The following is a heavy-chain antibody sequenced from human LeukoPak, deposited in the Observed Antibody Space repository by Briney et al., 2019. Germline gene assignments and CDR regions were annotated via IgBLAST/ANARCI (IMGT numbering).Heavy chain of an antibody. CDR2: IKQDGSEK. V-gene: IGHV3-7*01. CDR1: GFTFSSYW. J-gene: IGHJ4*02. Sequence: PGGSLRLSCAASGFTFSSYWMSWVRQAPGKGLEWVANIKQDGSEKYYVDSVKGRFTISRDNAKNSLYLQMNSLRAEDTAVYYCARAKVLYITTVVTPHDYWGQGTLVTVSS. CDR3: ARAKVLYITTVVTPHDY. D-gene: IGHD4-23*01.